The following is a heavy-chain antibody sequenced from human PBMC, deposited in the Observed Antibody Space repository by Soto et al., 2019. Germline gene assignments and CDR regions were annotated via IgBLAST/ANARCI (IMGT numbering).Heavy chain of an antibody. CDR1: GFTFSSYG. CDR3: AKDGPLGCIVVVPAAMDY. CDR2: ISYDGSNK. V-gene: IGHV3-30*18. Sequence: QVQLVESGGGVVQPGRSLRLSCAASGFTFSSYGMHWVRQAPGKGLEWVAVISYDGSNKYYADSVKGRFTISRDNSNNTLYLQMNRLRAEDTAVYYCAKDGPLGCIVVVPAAMDYWGQGTLVTVSS. D-gene: IGHD2-2*01. J-gene: IGHJ4*02.